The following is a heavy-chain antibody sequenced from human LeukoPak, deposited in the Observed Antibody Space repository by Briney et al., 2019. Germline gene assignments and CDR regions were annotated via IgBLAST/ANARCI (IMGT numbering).Heavy chain of an antibody. CDR2: IIPIFGTA. V-gene: IGHV1-69*13. Sequence: SVKVSCKASGGTFSSYAISWVRQAPGQGLEWMGGIIPIFGTANYAQKFQGRVTITADESTSTAYMELSSPRSEDTAVYYCARGAALAAYEDPLDYWGQGTLVTVSS. J-gene: IGHJ4*02. D-gene: IGHD3-3*01. CDR3: ARGAALAAYEDPLDY. CDR1: GGTFSSYA.